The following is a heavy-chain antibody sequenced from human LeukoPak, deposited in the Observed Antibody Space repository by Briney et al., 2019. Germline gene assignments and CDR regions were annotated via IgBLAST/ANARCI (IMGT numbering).Heavy chain of an antibody. CDR3: ARVLRYGDYAGY. J-gene: IGHJ4*02. CDR1: GFTFSSYA. V-gene: IGHV3-30*02. Sequence: GGSLRLSCAASGFTFSSYAMHWVRQAPGKGLEWVAFIRYDGSNKYYADSVKGRFTISRDNSKNTLYLQMNSLRAEDTAVYYCARVLRYGDYAGYWGQGTLVTVSS. CDR2: IRYDGSNK. D-gene: IGHD4-17*01.